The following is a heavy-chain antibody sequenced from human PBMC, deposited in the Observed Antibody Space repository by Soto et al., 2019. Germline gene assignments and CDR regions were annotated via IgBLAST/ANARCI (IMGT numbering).Heavy chain of an antibody. J-gene: IGHJ4*02. CDR1: GGSISSFY. Sequence: QVQLQESGPGLVKPAETLSLTCTVSGGSISSFYWNWIRQPAGEGMEWIGRIYTSGTTNFNPSLKSRVTMSEDTSKNQVSLKLRSVTAADTAVYYCARDPLGGTAMAFDHWGQGTLVTVSS. D-gene: IGHD5-18*01. CDR2: IYTSGTT. V-gene: IGHV4-4*07. CDR3: ARDPLGGTAMAFDH.